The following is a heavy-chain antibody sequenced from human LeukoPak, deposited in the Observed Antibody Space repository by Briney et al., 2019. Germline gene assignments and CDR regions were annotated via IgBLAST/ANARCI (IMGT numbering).Heavy chain of an antibody. Sequence: SQTLSLTCAVSGGSISSGGYSWSWIRQPPGTGLEWIGYIYHSGSTYYNPSLKSRVTISVDRSKNQFSLKLSSVTAADTAVYYCARDSFRGFDPWGQGTLVTVSS. CDR3: ARDSFRGFDP. J-gene: IGHJ5*02. CDR2: IYHSGST. V-gene: IGHV4-30-2*01. CDR1: GGSISSGGYS.